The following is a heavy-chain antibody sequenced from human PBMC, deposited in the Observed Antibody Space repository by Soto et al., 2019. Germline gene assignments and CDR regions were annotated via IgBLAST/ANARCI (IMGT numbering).Heavy chain of an antibody. D-gene: IGHD5-18*01. CDR1: GVSISSYY. CDR2: IYYSGST. CDR3: ARHLVDTAMVS. V-gene: IGHV4-59*08. J-gene: IGHJ3*01. Sequence: QVQLQESGPGLVKPSETLSLTCTVSGVSISSYYWSWIRPPPGKGLEWIGHIYYSGSTNYNPSLKRRLTISVDTAKGPCSQKLSSVSAADTAVYYCARHLVDTAMVSWGQGTMVTVSS.